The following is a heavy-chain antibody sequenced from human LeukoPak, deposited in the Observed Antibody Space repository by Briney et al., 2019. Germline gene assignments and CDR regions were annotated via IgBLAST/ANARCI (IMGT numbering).Heavy chain of an antibody. J-gene: IGHJ4*02. V-gene: IGHV3-53*01. CDR3: TRLLPSSHHFFDS. Sequence: GGSLRLSCAVSGFTVSNDYMSWVRQAPGKGLEWVPVIYGGGDTYYADSVRGRFTISRDNFENTLFLQMDSLRAEDTAVYYCTRLLPSSHHFFDSWGQGTLVTVSS. CDR2: IYGGGDT. CDR1: GFTVSNDY. D-gene: IGHD6-6*01.